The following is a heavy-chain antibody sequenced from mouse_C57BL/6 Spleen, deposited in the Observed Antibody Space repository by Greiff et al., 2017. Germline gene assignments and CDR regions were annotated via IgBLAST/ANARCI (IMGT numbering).Heavy chain of an antibody. J-gene: IGHJ1*03. Sequence: QVPLQQPGAELVRPGSSVQLSCKASGYTFTSYWMHWVKQRPIQGLEWIGNIDPSDSETHYNQTFKDKATLTVDKSTSTAYMQRSSLTSEDSAVYDCARGYYGSSYGYFDVWGTGTTVTVSS. CDR2: IDPSDSET. D-gene: IGHD1-1*01. CDR3: ARGYYGSSYGYFDV. V-gene: IGHV1-52*01. CDR1: GYTFTSYW.